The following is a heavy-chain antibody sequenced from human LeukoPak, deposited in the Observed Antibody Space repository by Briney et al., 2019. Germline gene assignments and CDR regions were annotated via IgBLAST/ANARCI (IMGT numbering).Heavy chain of an antibody. CDR2: IRYDGSNK. CDR1: GFTFSNAW. V-gene: IGHV3-30*02. J-gene: IGHJ4*02. Sequence: PGGSLRLSCAASGFTFSNAWMSWVRQAPGKGLEWVAFIRYDGSNKYYADSVKGRFTISRDNSKNTLYLQMNSLRAEDTAVYYCAKDCGGDCYSRYFDYWGQGTLVTVSS. D-gene: IGHD2-21*02. CDR3: AKDCGGDCYSRYFDY.